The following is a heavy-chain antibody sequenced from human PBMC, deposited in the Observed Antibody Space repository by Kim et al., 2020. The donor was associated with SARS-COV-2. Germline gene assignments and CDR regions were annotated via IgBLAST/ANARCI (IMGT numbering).Heavy chain of an antibody. Sequence: SGPTLVEPTQTLTLTCTFSGFSLTTSGMCVSWIRQPPGKALEWLARIDWDDDKYYSTSLRTRLTISKDTSKNQVVLTMTNMDPVDTGMYYCARTRQQLTYYYYYMDVWGKGTTVTVSS. J-gene: IGHJ6*03. V-gene: IGHV2-70*11. D-gene: IGHD5-18*01. CDR2: IDWDDDK. CDR1: GFSLTTSGMC. CDR3: ARTRQQLTYYYYYMDV.